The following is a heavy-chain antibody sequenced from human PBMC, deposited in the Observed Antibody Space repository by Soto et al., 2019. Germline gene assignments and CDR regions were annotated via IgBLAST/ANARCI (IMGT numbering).Heavy chain of an antibody. J-gene: IGHJ4*02. CDR3: ARSDGRY. V-gene: IGHV4-59*01. CDR2: IYYSGST. Sequence: SETLSLTCTVYGASITSYYWRWIRQPPGKGLEWIGYIYYSGSTNYNPSLKSRVTISVDTSKNQFSLKLSSVTAADTAVYYCARSDGRYWGQGTLVTVS. CDR1: GASITSYY.